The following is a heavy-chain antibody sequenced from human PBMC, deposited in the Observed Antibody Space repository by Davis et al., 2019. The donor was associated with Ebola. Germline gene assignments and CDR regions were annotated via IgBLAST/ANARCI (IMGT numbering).Heavy chain of an antibody. D-gene: IGHD6-19*01. CDR2: INPDGSTK. CDR3: AKDSSGWSVGWFDP. V-gene: IGHV3-7*03. J-gene: IGHJ5*02. Sequence: GGSLRLSCAASGFTFSRNWMSWVRQAPGKGLEWVANINPDGSTKLYADSVKGRFTISRDNAKNSLYLQMNSLRAEDTALYYCAKDSSGWSVGWFDPWGQGTLVTVSS. CDR1: GFTFSRNW.